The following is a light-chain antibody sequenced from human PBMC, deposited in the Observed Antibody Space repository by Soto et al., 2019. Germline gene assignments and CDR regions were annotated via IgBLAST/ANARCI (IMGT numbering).Light chain of an antibody. CDR1: SSNIGSNY. J-gene: IGLJ1*01. V-gene: IGLV1-47*01. CDR3: AAWDDSLSGFYV. CDR2: RNN. Sequence: QSVLTQPTSASGTPGQRVTISCSGSSSNIGSNYVYWYQQLPGTAPKLLIYRNNQRPSGVPDRFSGSKSGTSASLAISGLRSEDEADYYCAAWDDSLSGFYVFGTGNKLTVL.